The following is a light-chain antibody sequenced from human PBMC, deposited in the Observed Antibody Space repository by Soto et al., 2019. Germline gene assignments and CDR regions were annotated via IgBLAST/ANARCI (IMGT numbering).Light chain of an antibody. V-gene: IGKV1-9*01. CDR2: EAS. CDR3: QQVKSYPLT. J-gene: IGKJ4*01. Sequence: DIHLTQSPSTLSASVGDRVTITCRASQAITNNLAWYQQKPGNPPKLLIYEASTLHSGVPSRFSGSRVGTEFTLTIDSLQPEDFATYYCQQVKSYPLTFGGGTKVEIK. CDR1: QAITNN.